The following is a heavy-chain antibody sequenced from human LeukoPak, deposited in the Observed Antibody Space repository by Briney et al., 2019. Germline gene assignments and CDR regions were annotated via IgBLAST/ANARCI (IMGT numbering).Heavy chain of an antibody. J-gene: IGHJ4*02. CDR3: ARASGKPNLSSHWYGGLGD. CDR1: GYIFVSYV. Sequence: GASVKVSCKASGYIFVSYVISWVRQAPGQGLEWMGWISAYNGNTNYAQKVQGRVTMTRDTSTSTAYMELRSLRSDDTAVYYCARASGKPNLSSHWYGGLGDWGPGTLVTVSS. CDR2: ISAYNGNT. D-gene: IGHD6-13*01. V-gene: IGHV1-18*01.